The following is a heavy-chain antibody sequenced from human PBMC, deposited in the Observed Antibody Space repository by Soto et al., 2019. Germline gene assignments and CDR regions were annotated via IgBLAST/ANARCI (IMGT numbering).Heavy chain of an antibody. CDR3: VRMDSRIAAD. D-gene: IGHD6-25*01. CDR2: IFPNDKR. CDR1: AFSLRSARMG. J-gene: IGHJ4*02. V-gene: IGHV2-26*02. Sequence: QVTLKESGPVLVKPTETLTLTCTVSAFSLRSARMGVSWIRQPPGKALEWLAHIFPNDKRSYRTYLRSRLTISKDTSKSQVVLKMTNMDPVDTATYFCVRMDSRIAADWGQGPLVTVSS.